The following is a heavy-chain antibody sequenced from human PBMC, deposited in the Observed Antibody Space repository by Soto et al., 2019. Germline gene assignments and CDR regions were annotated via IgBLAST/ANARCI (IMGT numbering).Heavy chain of an antibody. CDR1: GFTFSSYG. Sequence: GGSLRLSCAASGFTFSSYGMHWVRQAPGKGLEWVAVISYDGSNKYYADSVKGRFTISRDNSKNTLYLQMNSLRAEDTAVYYCAKERYSSGWSEAYYFDYWGQGTLVTVSS. J-gene: IGHJ4*02. V-gene: IGHV3-30*18. CDR3: AKERYSSGWSEAYYFDY. CDR2: ISYDGSNK. D-gene: IGHD6-19*01.